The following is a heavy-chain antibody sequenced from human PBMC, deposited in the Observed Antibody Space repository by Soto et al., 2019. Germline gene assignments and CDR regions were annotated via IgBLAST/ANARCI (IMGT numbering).Heavy chain of an antibody. CDR1: GFTFSSYG. Sequence: GGSLRLSCVGSGFTFSSYGMNWVRQGPGKGLEWLSSISKSGGSTYYADSVKGRFTISRDNSKNTLYLQMNSLRAEDTAVYYCARDPGGDYGMDVWGQGTTVTVSS. D-gene: IGHD3-10*01. V-gene: IGHV3-48*01. CDR3: ARDPGGDYGMDV. J-gene: IGHJ6*02. CDR2: ISKSGGST.